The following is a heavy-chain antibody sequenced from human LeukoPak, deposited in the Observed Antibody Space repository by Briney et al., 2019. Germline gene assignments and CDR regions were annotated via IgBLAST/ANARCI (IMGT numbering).Heavy chain of an antibody. V-gene: IGHV4-39*01. J-gene: IGHJ4*02. CDR3: ARSPQRVTNFDY. D-gene: IGHD2-21*02. CDR2: IYYHENT. Sequence: SETLSLTCTVSGGSISSSSYYWGWIRQAPGKGLEWIGSIYYHENTYYNSSLKSRVTISVDTSKNQFSLKLNSVTAADTAVYFCARSPQRVTNFDYWGQGTLVTVSS. CDR1: GGSISSSSYY.